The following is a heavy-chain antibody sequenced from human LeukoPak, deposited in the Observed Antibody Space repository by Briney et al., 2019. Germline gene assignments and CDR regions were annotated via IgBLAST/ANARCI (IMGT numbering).Heavy chain of an antibody. Sequence: GASVMVSCKASGYTFTGYYMHWVRQDPGQGLEWMGWINPNSGGTNYAQKFQGWVTMTRDTSISTAYMELSRLRSDDTAVYYCARGGRYYYDSSGYRLDYWGQGTLVTVSS. CDR3: ARGGRYYYDSSGYRLDY. D-gene: IGHD3-22*01. CDR2: INPNSGGT. V-gene: IGHV1-2*04. J-gene: IGHJ4*02. CDR1: GYTFTGYY.